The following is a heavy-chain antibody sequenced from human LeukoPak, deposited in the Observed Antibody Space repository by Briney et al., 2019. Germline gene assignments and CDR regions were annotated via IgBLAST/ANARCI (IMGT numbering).Heavy chain of an antibody. Sequence: SETLSLTCTVSDGSISSYYWNWIRQTPGKGLEWIGYIFHTGSTNYNPSLKSRVTTSMDKSRNQFSLKLSSVTAADTAVYYCARGTPLLLDAFDIWGQGTMVTVSS. CDR3: ARGTPLLLDAFDI. D-gene: IGHD2-15*01. V-gene: IGHV4-59*01. CDR2: IFHTGST. CDR1: DGSISSYY. J-gene: IGHJ3*02.